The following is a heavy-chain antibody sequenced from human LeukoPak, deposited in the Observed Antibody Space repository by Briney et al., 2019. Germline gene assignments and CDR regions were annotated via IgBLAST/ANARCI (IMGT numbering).Heavy chain of an antibody. D-gene: IGHD3-22*01. J-gene: IGHJ4*02. V-gene: IGHV4-4*02. CDR1: GGSISSSNW. CDR2: IYHSGST. Sequence: SGTLSLTCAVSGGSISSSNWWSWIRQPPGKGLEWFGEIYHSGSTNYNPSLKSRVTISVDKSKNQFSLKLSSVTAADTAVYYCARVGRNYYDSSGYLYIDYWGQGTLVTVSS. CDR3: ARVGRNYYDSSGYLYIDY.